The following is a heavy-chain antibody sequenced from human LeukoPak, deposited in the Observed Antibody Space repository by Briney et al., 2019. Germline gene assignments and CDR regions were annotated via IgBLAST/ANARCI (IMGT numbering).Heavy chain of an antibody. CDR1: GFSFSSFS. CDR2: IRSSSTYI. V-gene: IGHV3-21*01. D-gene: IGHD3-22*01. CDR3: ARDYYYDGSRGDFDF. J-gene: IGHJ4*02. Sequence: PGGSLRLSCAASGFSFSSFSMYWVRQAPGKGLEWISSIRSSSTYIYYADSVKGRFTVSRDNAKNSLYLQMNSLRAEDTAVYYCARDYYYDGSRGDFDFWGQGTLVTVSS.